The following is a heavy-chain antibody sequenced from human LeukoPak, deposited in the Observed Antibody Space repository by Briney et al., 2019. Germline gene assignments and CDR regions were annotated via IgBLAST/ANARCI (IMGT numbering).Heavy chain of an antibody. J-gene: IGHJ6*03. CDR3: AKAPRFGDHATEYYYYYMHV. CDR2: IRYDGSNK. CDR1: GFTFSSYG. Sequence: PGGSLRLSCAASGFTFSSYGIHWVRRAPGKGLEWVAFIRYDGSNKFYADSVKGRFTISRDNSKNTLYLQMNSLRVEDTAVYYCAKAPRFGDHATEYYYYYMHVWGKGTTVTVSS. D-gene: IGHD3-16*01. V-gene: IGHV3-30*02.